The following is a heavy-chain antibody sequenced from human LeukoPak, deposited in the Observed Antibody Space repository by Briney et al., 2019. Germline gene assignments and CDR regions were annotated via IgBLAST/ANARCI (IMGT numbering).Heavy chain of an antibody. V-gene: IGHV4-38-2*02. CDR1: GYSISSGYY. CDR2: IYHSGST. J-gene: IGHJ4*02. D-gene: IGHD3-10*01. Sequence: SETLSLTCTVSGYSISSGYYWGWIRQPPGKGLEWIGSIYHSGSTYYNPSLKSRVTISVDTSKNQFSLKLSSVTAADTAVYYCARGGYYYGSGSYSYLDYWGQGTLVTVSS. CDR3: ARGGYYYGSGSYSYLDY.